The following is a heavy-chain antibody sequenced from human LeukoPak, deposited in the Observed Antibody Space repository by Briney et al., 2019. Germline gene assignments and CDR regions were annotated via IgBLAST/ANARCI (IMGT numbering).Heavy chain of an antibody. CDR3: ARGALGYGADLFDI. Sequence: ASVKVSCKASGYTFTGYYIHWVRQAPGQGLEWMGWINPNTGGRGYAQKFQGRVTMTRDTSISAAYMELSSLRSDDTADYYCARGALGYGADLFDIWGQGTMVTVSS. V-gene: IGHV1-2*02. CDR2: INPNTGGR. CDR1: GYTFTGYY. D-gene: IGHD4-17*01. J-gene: IGHJ3*02.